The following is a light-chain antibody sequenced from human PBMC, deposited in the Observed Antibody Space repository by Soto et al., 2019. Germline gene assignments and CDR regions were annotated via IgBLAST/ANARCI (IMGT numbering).Light chain of an antibody. Sequence: EIVMTQSPATLSVSPGERATLSCRASQSDSSNLAWYQQKPGQAPRLRIYGASTRATGIPARFSGSGPGTEYPLTFSSLQSEDFAGYYCQQYNNWPPVTFGPGTKVDIK. CDR2: GAS. CDR3: QQYNNWPPVT. J-gene: IGKJ3*01. V-gene: IGKV3-15*01. CDR1: QSDSSN.